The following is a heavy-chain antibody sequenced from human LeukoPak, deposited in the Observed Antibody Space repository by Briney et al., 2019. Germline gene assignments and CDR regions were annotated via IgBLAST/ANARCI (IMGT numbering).Heavy chain of an antibody. Sequence: GGSLRLSCAASGFTFSSYWMSWVRQAPGKGLEWVANIKQDGSEKYYVDSVKGRFTISRDNAKNSLYLQMNSLRAEDTAVYYCARLGTNRWQQFWSIDYWGQGTMVTVSS. CDR3: ARLGTNRWQQFWSIDY. V-gene: IGHV3-7*01. D-gene: IGHD5-24*01. J-gene: IGHJ4*02. CDR2: IKQDGSEK. CDR1: GFTFSSYW.